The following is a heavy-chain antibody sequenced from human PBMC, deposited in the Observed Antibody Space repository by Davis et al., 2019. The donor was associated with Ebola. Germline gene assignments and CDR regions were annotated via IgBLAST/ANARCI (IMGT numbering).Heavy chain of an antibody. CDR1: GFTFSNYA. V-gene: IGHV3-21*04. D-gene: IGHD2-15*01. Sequence: PGGSLRLSCAASGFTFSNYAMNWVRQAPGKGLEWVSSISSSSSYIYYADSVKGRFTISRDNSKNTLYLQMNSLRAEDTAVYYCARGVGPGVYWGQGTLVTVSS. CDR3: ARGVGPGVY. J-gene: IGHJ4*02. CDR2: ISSSSSYI.